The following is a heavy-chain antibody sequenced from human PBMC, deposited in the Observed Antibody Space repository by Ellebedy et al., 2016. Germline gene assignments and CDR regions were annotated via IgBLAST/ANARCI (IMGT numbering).Heavy chain of an antibody. Sequence: SVKVSCXASGGTFSSYAISWVRQAPGQGLEWMGGIIPIFGTANYAQKFQGRVTITADESTSTAYMELSSLRSEDTAVYYCARDRKDPVAGTTQPFDYWGQGTLVTVSS. V-gene: IGHV1-69*13. CDR1: GGTFSSYA. J-gene: IGHJ4*02. CDR2: IIPIFGTA. CDR3: ARDRKDPVAGTTQPFDY. D-gene: IGHD6-19*01.